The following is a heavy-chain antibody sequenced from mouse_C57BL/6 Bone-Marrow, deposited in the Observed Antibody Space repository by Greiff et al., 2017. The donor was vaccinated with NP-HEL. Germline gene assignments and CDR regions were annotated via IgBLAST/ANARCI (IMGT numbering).Heavy chain of an antibody. Sequence: QVQLQQPGTELVKPGASVKLSCKASGYTFTSYWMHWVKPRPGQGLEWIGMIHPNSGSTNYNEKFKSKATLTVDKSSSTAYMQLSSLTSEDSAVYYCARWDYYDGSFAYWGQGTLVTVSA. V-gene: IGHV1-64*01. CDR1: GYTFTSYW. J-gene: IGHJ3*01. CDR3: ARWDYYDGSFAY. CDR2: IHPNSGST. D-gene: IGHD2-4*01.